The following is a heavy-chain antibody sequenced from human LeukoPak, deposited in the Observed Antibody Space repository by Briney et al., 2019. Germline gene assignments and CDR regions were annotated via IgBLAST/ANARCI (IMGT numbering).Heavy chain of an antibody. V-gene: IGHV3-11*04. J-gene: IGHJ4*02. CDR2: LSSSATTI. CDR1: GFTVSDYY. D-gene: IGHD5-12*01. CDR3: ARDRVGVSAYDSLFDY. Sequence: GGSLRLSCAASGFTVSDYYMSWLRQAPGKGLEWISYLSSSATTIYYADSVKGRFIISRDNAKNSLYLQMNSLRAEDTAVYYCARDRVGVSAYDSLFDYWGQGTLVTVSS.